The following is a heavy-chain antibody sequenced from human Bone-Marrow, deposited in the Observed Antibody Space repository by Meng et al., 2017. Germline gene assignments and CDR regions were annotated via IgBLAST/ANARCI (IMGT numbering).Heavy chain of an antibody. CDR3: AKFGFSGWYGGFDY. CDR2: IWYDGSNK. CDR1: GFTFSSYG. D-gene: IGHD6-19*01. Sequence: VLVVGSGGGVVQPGRSRRLSWAASGFTFSSYGMHWVRQAPGKGLEWVAVIWYDGSNKYYADSVKGRFTISRDNSKSTVYLQMNSLRADDMAVYYCAKFGFSGWYGGFDYWGQGVLVTVSS. V-gene: IGHV3-33*06. J-gene: IGHJ4*02.